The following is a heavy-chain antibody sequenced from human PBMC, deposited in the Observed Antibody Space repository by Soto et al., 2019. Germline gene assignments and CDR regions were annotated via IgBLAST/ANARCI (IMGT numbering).Heavy chain of an antibody. CDR3: ARDHIVVVPAAIGAYYYYYGMDV. D-gene: IGHD2-2*01. J-gene: IGHJ6*02. V-gene: IGHV1-69*06. CDR2: IIPIFGTA. CDR1: GGTFSSYA. Sequence: SVKVSCKASGGTFSSYAISWVRQAPGQGLEWMGGIIPIFGTANYAQKFKGRVTITADKSTSTAYMELSSLRSEDTAVYYCARDHIVVVPAAIGAYYYYYGMDVWGQGTTVTVS.